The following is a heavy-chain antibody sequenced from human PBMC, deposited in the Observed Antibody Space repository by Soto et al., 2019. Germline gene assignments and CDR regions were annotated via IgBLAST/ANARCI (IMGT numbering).Heavy chain of an antibody. CDR1: GGSISSGDYS. Sequence: SETLSLTCTVSGGSISSGDYSWSWVRQSPGKGLKWIGHIYNSGITYYNPSLKSRVVISIDTSRNQFSLRLNSLTAADRAVYFCARGVTVFGLVSRFWFDPWGQGTVVTVSS. CDR2: IYNSGIT. CDR3: ARGVTVFGLVSRFWFDP. V-gene: IGHV4-30-4*01. D-gene: IGHD3-3*01. J-gene: IGHJ5*02.